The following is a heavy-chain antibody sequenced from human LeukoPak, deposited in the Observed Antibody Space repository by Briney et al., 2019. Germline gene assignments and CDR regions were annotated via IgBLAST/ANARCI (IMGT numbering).Heavy chain of an antibody. CDR2: ISGSGGST. Sequence: PGGSLRLSCAASGFTLSTYAMNWVRQAPGKGLEWVSAISGSGGSTYYADSVKGRFTISRDNSKNTLYLQMNSLRAEDTAVYYCAKRGSGARSWFDPWGQGTLVTVSS. CDR3: AKRGSGARSWFDP. D-gene: IGHD2-15*01. V-gene: IGHV3-23*01. CDR1: GFTLSTYA. J-gene: IGHJ5*02.